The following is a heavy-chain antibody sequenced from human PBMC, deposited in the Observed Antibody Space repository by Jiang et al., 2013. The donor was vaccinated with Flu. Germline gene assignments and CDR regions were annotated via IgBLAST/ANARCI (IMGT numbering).Heavy chain of an antibody. Sequence: GPGLVKPSQTLFLTCTVSGGSISSGDYYWSWIRQPPGKGLEWIGYIYYSGSTYYNPSLKSRVTISVDTSKNQFSLKLSSVTAADTAVYYCARDSASYYDSSGYPDAFDIWAKGQWSPSLQ. CDR2: IYYSGST. CDR3: ARDSASYYDSSGYPDAFDI. J-gene: IGHJ3*02. D-gene: IGHD3-22*01. CDR1: GGSISSGDYY. V-gene: IGHV4-30-4*01.